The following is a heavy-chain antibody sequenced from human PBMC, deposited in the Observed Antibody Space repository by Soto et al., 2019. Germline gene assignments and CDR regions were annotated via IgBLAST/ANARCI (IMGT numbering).Heavy chain of an antibody. CDR3: ARDRAKWKDYYYYGMDV. J-gene: IGHJ6*02. CDR1: GGSISRGDDF. D-gene: IGHD1-20*01. V-gene: IGHV4-30-4*01. CDR2: IYYSGST. Sequence: ASETLSLSCTVSGGSISRGDDFWTWIRQPPGKGLEWIGYIYYSGSTYYNPSLKSRLTMSVDTSKNQFSLKLSSVTAADTAVYYCARDRAKWKDYYYYGMDVWVQGTTVTVSS.